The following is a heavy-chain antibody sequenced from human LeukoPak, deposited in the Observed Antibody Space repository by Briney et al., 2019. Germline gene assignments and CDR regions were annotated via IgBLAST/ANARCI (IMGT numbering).Heavy chain of an antibody. D-gene: IGHD5-24*01. Sequence: GESLQISCNGSGYSFTSYWIGWVRRMPGKGLEWMGIIYPGDSDTRYSPSFQGQVTISADKSISTAYLQWSSLKASDTAMYYCARHGPMAPATFDYWGQGTLVTVSS. CDR2: IYPGDSDT. V-gene: IGHV5-51*01. CDR1: GYSFTSYW. CDR3: ARHGPMAPATFDY. J-gene: IGHJ4*02.